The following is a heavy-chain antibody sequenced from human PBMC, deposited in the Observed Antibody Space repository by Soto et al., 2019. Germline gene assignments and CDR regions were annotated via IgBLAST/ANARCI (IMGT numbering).Heavy chain of an antibody. CDR1: GYTFTSYA. CDR2: INAGNGNT. D-gene: IGHD5-18*01. CDR3: ARGGSYSYGQPIDY. Sequence: GASVKVSCKASGYTFTSYAMHWVRQAPGQRLEWMGWINAGNGNTKYSQKFQGRVTITRDTSASTAYMELSSLRSEDTAVYYCARGGSYSYGQPIDYWGQGTLVTVSA. J-gene: IGHJ4*02. V-gene: IGHV1-3*01.